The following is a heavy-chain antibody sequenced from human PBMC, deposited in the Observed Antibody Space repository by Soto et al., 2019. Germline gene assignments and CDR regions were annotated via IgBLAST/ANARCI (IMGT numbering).Heavy chain of an antibody. J-gene: IGHJ4*02. D-gene: IGHD6-13*01. CDR1: GGTISTGGYY. CDR2: IYYSGST. Sequence: CAVSGGTISTGGYYWSWIRQHPGKGLEWIGYIYYSGSTYYNPSLKSRVTISVDTSKNQFSLKLSSVTAADTAVYYCARFLSPVGVSQQRRVFWGPGTPAPV. V-gene: IGHV4-31*11. CDR3: ARFLSPVGVSQQRRVF.